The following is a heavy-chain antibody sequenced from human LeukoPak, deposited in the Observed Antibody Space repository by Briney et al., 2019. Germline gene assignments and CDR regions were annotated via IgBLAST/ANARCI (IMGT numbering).Heavy chain of an antibody. Sequence: ASVKVSCKASGYTFTGYYMHWVRQAPGQGLEWMGWINPNSGGTNYAQKFQGRVTMTRDTSISTSYMELSRLRSDDTAVYYCARAWLRLNPYFDYWGQGTLVTVSS. D-gene: IGHD5-12*01. J-gene: IGHJ4*02. CDR3: ARAWLRLNPYFDY. CDR1: GYTFTGYY. V-gene: IGHV1-2*02. CDR2: INPNSGGT.